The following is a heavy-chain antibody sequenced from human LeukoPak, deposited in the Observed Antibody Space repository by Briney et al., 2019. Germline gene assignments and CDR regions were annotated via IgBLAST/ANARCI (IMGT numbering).Heavy chain of an antibody. V-gene: IGHV4-4*07. J-gene: IGHJ5*02. CDR1: GGSISSYY. CDR3: AGGPQYAFINWFDP. D-gene: IGHD2/OR15-2a*01. Sequence: SETLSLTCTVSGGSISSYYWSWIRQPAGKGLEWIGRIYTSGSTNYNPSLKSRVTMSVDTSKNQFSLKLSSVTAADTAVYYCAGGPQYAFINWFDPWGQGTLVTVSS. CDR2: IYTSGST.